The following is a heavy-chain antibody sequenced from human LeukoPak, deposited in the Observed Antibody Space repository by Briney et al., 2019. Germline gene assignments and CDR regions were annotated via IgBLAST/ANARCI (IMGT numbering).Heavy chain of an antibody. CDR2: ISSSSSTI. CDR3: ARGVRVYCSSTSCYLDP. CDR1: GFTFSSYS. Sequence: GGSLRLSCAASGFTFSSYSMTWVRQAPGKGLEWVSYISSSSSTIYYADSVKGRFTISRDNAKNSLYLQMNSLRAEDTAVYYCARGVRVYCSSTSCYLDPWGQGTLVTVPS. J-gene: IGHJ5*02. D-gene: IGHD2-2*01. V-gene: IGHV3-48*01.